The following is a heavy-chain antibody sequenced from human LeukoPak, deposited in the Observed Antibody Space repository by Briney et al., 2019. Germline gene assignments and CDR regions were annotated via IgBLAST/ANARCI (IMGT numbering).Heavy chain of an antibody. D-gene: IGHD2-15*01. CDR2: IIPIFGTA. Sequence: SVKVSCKASGGTFSSYAISWVRQAPGQGLEWMGGIIPIFGTANYAQKFQGRVTITADESTSTAYMELSSLRSEGTAVYYCASGYCSGGSCYRVEPDYWGQGTLVTVSS. V-gene: IGHV1-69*01. CDR1: GGTFSSYA. J-gene: IGHJ4*02. CDR3: ASGYCSGGSCYRVEPDY.